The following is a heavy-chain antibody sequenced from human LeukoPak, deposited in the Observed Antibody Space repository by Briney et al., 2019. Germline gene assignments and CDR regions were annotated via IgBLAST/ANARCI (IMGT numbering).Heavy chain of an antibody. CDR2: ISGSGGST. V-gene: IGHV3-23*01. Sequence: GGSLRLSCAASGFTFSSYAMSWVRQAPGKGLEWVSAISGSGGSTYYADSVKGRFTISRDNSKNTLYLQMNSLRAEDTAVYYCARDLRDYSNRYNWFDLWGQGTLVTVSS. CDR3: ARDLRDYSNRYNWFDL. J-gene: IGHJ5*02. CDR1: GFTFSSYA. D-gene: IGHD4-11*01.